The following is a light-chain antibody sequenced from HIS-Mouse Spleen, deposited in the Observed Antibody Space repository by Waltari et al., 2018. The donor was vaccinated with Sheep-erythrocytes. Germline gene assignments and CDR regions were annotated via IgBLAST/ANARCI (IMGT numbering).Light chain of an antibody. Sequence: EIVLTQSPGTQSLSPGQRATLSCRARQSVSSSYLAWYQLKPGQAPRLLIYGASSRATGMPDRFSGSGSGTDFTLTISRMEPEEVAVYCWQQYRSSPCPFGKGTKVEL. CDR2: GAS. J-gene: IGKJ1*01. V-gene: IGKV3-20*01. CDR3: QQYRSSPCP. CDR1: QSVSSSY.